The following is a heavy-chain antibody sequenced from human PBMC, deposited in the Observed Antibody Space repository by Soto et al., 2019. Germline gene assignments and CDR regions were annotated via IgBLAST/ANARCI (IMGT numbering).Heavy chain of an antibody. J-gene: IGHJ5*02. CDR2: INPNSGGT. D-gene: IGHD3-22*01. Sequence: ASVKVSCKASGYTFTGYYMHWVRQAPGQGLEWMGWINPNSGGTNYAQKFQGRVTVTRDTSISTAYMELSRLRSDDTAVYYCAREWVFYYYDSSGYHNWFDPWGQGTLVTVSS. V-gene: IGHV1-2*02. CDR3: AREWVFYYYDSSGYHNWFDP. CDR1: GYTFTGYY.